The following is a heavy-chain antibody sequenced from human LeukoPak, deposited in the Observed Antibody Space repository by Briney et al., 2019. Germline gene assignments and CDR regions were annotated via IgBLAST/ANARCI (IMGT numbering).Heavy chain of an antibody. D-gene: IGHD6-13*01. CDR2: IKHDGNEK. CDR1: GFTFSSCW. V-gene: IGHV3-7*01. CDR3: ARHGQLGKDIDY. Sequence: GGSLRLSCAASGFTFSSCWMTWVRHVPGKGLEWVANIKHDGNEKYYVDSLKGRFTISRDNAKNSLYLQMNSLRFEDTAVYYCARHGQLGKDIDYWGQGTLVTVSS. J-gene: IGHJ4*02.